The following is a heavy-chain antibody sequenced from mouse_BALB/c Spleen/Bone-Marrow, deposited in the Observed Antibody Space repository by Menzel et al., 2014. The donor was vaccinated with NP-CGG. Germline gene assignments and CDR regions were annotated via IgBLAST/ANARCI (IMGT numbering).Heavy chain of an antibody. Sequence: TASGVDFSIYWMSWVRQAPGKGLEWIGEINPDSSTINYTPSLKDKFIISRDNAKNTLYLQMSKVRSEDTALYYCARNWDVGFAYWGQGTLVTVSA. CDR1: GVDFSIYW. V-gene: IGHV4-1*02. CDR3: ARNWDVGFAY. D-gene: IGHD4-1*01. J-gene: IGHJ3*01. CDR2: INPDSSTI.